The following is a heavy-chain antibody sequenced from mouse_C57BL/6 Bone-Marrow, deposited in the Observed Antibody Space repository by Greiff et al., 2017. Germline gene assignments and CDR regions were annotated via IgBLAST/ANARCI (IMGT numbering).Heavy chain of an antibody. V-gene: IGHV1-82*01. CDR3: ASGYYYGSSYSYYAMDY. J-gene: IGHJ4*01. CDR2: IYPGDGDT. Sequence: QVQLQQSGPELVKPGASVKISCKASGYAFSSSWMNWVKQRPGKGLEWIGRIYPGDGDTNYTGKFKGKATLTADKSSSTAYMQLSSLTSEDSAVYFCASGYYYGSSYSYYAMDYWGQGTSVTVSS. CDR1: GYAFSSSW. D-gene: IGHD1-1*01.